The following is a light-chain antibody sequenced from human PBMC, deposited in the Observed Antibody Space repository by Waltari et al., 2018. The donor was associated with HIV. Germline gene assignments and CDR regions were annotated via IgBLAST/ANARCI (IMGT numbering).Light chain of an antibody. V-gene: IGLV3-21*04. J-gene: IGLJ3*02. CDR3: QVWDSSSDHRWV. CDR2: DDT. CDR1: TIGSKS. Sequence: SDVLTQPPSVSVAPGKTARITWGGNTIGSKSVHWYQQKPGQAPVLVIYDDTDRPSGIPERFSGSNSGTTATLTIRRVEAGDEADYYCQVWDSSSDHRWVFGGGTKLTVL.